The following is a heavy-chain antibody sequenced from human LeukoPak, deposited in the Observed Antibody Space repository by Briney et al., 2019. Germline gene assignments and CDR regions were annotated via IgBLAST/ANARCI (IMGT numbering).Heavy chain of an antibody. Sequence: SVKVSCKASGGTFSSYTISWVRQAPGQGLEWMGRIIPILGIANYAQKFQGRVTITADKSTSTGYMELSSLRSEDTAVYYCARAVAVAGTFWFDPWGQGTLVTVSS. CDR3: ARAVAVAGTFWFDP. CDR1: GGTFSSYT. D-gene: IGHD6-19*01. J-gene: IGHJ5*02. CDR2: IIPILGIA. V-gene: IGHV1-69*02.